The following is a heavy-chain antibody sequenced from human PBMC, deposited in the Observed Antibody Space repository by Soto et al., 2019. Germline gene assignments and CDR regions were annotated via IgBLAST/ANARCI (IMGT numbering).Heavy chain of an antibody. CDR2: INPSGGSI. V-gene: IGHV1-46*01. CDR1: GYTLTSYY. Sequence: DSVKVSCKASGYTLTSYYMHWVLQAPGQGLDWMGIINPSGGSISYAQKFQGRGTMNRDTSKSTVYMEVSSLRYEDTAGYYCERDYIAVAGSAVRLQNDFEYWGQGTLVTVPS. CDR3: ERDYIAVAGSAVRLQNDFEY. J-gene: IGHJ4*02. D-gene: IGHD6-19*01.